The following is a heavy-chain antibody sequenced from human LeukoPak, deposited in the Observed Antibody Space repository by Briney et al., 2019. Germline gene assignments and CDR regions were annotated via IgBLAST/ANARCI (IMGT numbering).Heavy chain of an antibody. V-gene: IGHV3-11*01. CDR2: TSPSGGTI. CDR1: GFTLSNYY. D-gene: IGHD3-3*01. J-gene: IGHJ3*02. Sequence: PGGSLRLSCAASGFTLSNYYMSCIRQAPETGLEWLSYTSPSGGTIYYTDAVKGRFTMSTNNAQNALHQELNSLRVEDTAVHYCAREKKTEWTTGAFDMWGQGTMVIVAS. CDR3: AREKKTEWTTGAFDM.